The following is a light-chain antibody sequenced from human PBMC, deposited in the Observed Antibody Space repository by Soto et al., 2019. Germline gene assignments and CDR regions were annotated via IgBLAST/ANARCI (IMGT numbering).Light chain of an antibody. CDR2: DAS. CDR1: QSISRW. Sequence: DIQMTQSPSTLTASVGDSVTITCRASQSISRWLAWYQQKPGKAPKVLIYDASILESGVPSRFSGCGSGTEFTLTIPSLHPDDFATYYAQKYNYYLTRKFGQGITVDIK. V-gene: IGKV1-5*01. J-gene: IGKJ1*01. CDR3: QKYNYYLTRK.